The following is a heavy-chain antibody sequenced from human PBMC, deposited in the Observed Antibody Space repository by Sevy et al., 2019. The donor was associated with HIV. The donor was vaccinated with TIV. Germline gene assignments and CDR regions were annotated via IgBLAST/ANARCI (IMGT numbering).Heavy chain of an antibody. Sequence: ASVKVYCKASGGTFSSYAISWVRQAPGQGLEWMGRIIPIFGTANYAQKFQGRVTITADESTSTAYMELSSLRSEDTAVYYCARDSPAGTSGVVDYRGQGTLVTVSS. J-gene: IGHJ4*02. D-gene: IGHD6-19*01. CDR1: GGTFSSYA. V-gene: IGHV1-69*13. CDR2: IIPIFGTA. CDR3: ARDSPAGTSGVVDY.